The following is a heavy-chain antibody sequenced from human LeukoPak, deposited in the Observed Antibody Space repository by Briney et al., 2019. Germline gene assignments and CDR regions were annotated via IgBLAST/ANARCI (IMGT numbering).Heavy chain of an antibody. D-gene: IGHD1-26*01. CDR2: THYSGET. CDR1: GFYIYTGGYY. CDR3: ARQTTGSFQWTFDN. Sequence: TSETLSLTCTVSGFYIYTGGYYWGWIRRPPGKGQEWIGTTHYSGETFYNPTLKSRVTMSVDTSRNHFSLRLDSVTAADTAVYYCARQTTGSFQWTFDNWGLGTLVTVSS. V-gene: IGHV4-39*02. J-gene: IGHJ4*02.